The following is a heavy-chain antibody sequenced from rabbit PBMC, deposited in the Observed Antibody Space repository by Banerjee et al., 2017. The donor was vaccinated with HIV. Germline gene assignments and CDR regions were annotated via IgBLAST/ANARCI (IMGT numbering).Heavy chain of an antibody. CDR2: IYAGSSGRT. CDR1: GFSFSSNYW. Sequence: QEQLEESGGDLVKPEGSLTLTCTASGFSFSSNYWICWVRQAPGKGLEWIACIYAGSSGRTYYASWVNGRFTISKTSSTTVTLQMTSLTVADTATYFCARSFGDTYYNLWGPGTLVTVS. J-gene: IGHJ4*01. V-gene: IGHV1S45*01. D-gene: IGHD6-1*01. CDR3: ARSFGDTYYNL.